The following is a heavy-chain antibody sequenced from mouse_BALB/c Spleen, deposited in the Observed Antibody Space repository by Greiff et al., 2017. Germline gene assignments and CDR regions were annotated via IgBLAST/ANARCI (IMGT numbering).Heavy chain of an antibody. CDR1: GFTFSDYY. Sequence: EVQLVESGGGLVKPGWSLKLSCAASGFTFSDYYMYWVRQTPEKRLEWVATISDGGSYTYYPDSVKGRFTISRDNAKNNLYLQMSSLKSEDTAMYYCARDRRRDYAMDYWGQGTSVTVSS. J-gene: IGHJ4*01. CDR3: ARDRRRDYAMDY. V-gene: IGHV5-4*02. CDR2: ISDGGSYT.